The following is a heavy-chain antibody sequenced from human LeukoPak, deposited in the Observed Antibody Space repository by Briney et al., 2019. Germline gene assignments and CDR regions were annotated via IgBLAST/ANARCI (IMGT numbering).Heavy chain of an antibody. CDR1: GYSFTSYW. J-gene: IGHJ4*02. CDR3: ARVYYCSSTSRYPYYFDY. CDR2: IYPGDSDT. Sequence: GESLKISCKGSGYSFTSYWIGWVRQMPGKGLEWMGIIYPGDSDTRYSPSFQGQVTISADKSISTAYLQWSSLKASDTAMYYCARVYYCSSTSRYPYYFDYWGQGTLVTVSS. D-gene: IGHD2-2*01. V-gene: IGHV5-51*01.